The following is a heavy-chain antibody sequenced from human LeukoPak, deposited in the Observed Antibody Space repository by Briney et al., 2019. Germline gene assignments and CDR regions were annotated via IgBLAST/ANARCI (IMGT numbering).Heavy chain of an antibody. J-gene: IGHJ4*02. V-gene: IGHV3-74*01. CDR2: IDADGRTI. CDR3: ARAGYYRFDY. D-gene: IGHD1-26*01. Sequence: GGSLRLSCAASGFTFSSYWVHWIRQAPGKGLMWVSRIDADGRTINYADSVKGRFTISRDNAKNTLYLQMNSLRAEDTAVYYCARAGYYRFDYWGQGTPVTVSS. CDR1: GFTFSSYW.